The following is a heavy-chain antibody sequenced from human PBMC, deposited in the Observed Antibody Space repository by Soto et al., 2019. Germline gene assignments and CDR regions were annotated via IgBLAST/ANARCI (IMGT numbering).Heavy chain of an antibody. J-gene: IGHJ4*02. Sequence: QVQLQESGPGLMEPSGTRSLTCTVSNDSISSSNWWSWVRQPPGKGLEWIGEVAQNGYSHHTSYLKSRVTVAIDKSRNQFPLGLTSVNAADTAVYYCARNPYDGYDFDSWGQGTLVVVSP. CDR1: NDSISSSNW. CDR3: ARNPYDGYDFDS. V-gene: IGHV4-4*02. D-gene: IGHD5-12*01. CDR2: VAQNGYS.